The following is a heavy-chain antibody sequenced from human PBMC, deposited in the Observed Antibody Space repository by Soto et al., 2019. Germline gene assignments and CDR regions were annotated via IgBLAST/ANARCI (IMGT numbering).Heavy chain of an antibody. J-gene: IGHJ4*02. CDR3: ARDPSYYDRSGYPFEY. CDR2: INTYNGNT. D-gene: IGHD3-22*01. V-gene: IGHV1-18*01. CDR1: GYTFTSYG. Sequence: QVQLVQSGAEVKKPGASVKVSCKASGYTFTSYGISWVRQAPGQGLEWMGWINTYNGNTNHARKFQGRVTLTTDTSTSTAYMEVRSLRSDDTAVYYCARDPSYYDRSGYPFEYWGQRTLVTVSS.